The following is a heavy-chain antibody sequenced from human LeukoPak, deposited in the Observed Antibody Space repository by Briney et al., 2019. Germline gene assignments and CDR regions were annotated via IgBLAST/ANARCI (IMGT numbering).Heavy chain of an antibody. J-gene: IGHJ4*02. CDR2: IYYSGST. CDR1: GGSISSSSYY. D-gene: IGHD5-24*01. CDR3: ARGRPRWLGSGYFDY. Sequence: SETLSLTCTVSGGSISSSSYYWGWIRQPPGKGLEWIGSIYYSGSTNYNPSLKSRVTISVDTSKNQFSLKLSSVTAVDTAVYYCARGRPRWLGSGYFDYWGQGTLVTVSS. V-gene: IGHV4-39*07.